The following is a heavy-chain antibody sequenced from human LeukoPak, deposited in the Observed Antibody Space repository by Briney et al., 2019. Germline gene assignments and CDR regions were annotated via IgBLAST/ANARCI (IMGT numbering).Heavy chain of an antibody. CDR3: AKTQTYYYGSGTPYYFDY. D-gene: IGHD3-10*01. CDR2: ISGSGGST. CDR1: GFTFSSYA. V-gene: IGHV3-23*01. Sequence: GGSLRLSCAASGFTFSSYAMSWVRQAPGKGLEWVSAISGSGGSTYYADSVKGRFTISRDNSKNTLYLQMSSLRAEDTAVYYCAKTQTYYYGSGTPYYFDYWGQGTLVTVSS. J-gene: IGHJ4*02.